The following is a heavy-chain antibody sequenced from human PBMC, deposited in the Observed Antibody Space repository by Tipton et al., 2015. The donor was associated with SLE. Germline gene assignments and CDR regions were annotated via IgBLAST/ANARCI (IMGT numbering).Heavy chain of an antibody. J-gene: IGHJ4*02. CDR2: INQSGST. V-gene: IGHV4-34*01. Sequence: TLSLTCAVYGGSFSGYYWSWIRQPPGKGLEWIGEINQSGSTNYNPSLKSRVTISVDTSKNQFSLKLSSVTAADTAVYYCARHPYDFWSGYYFDYWGQGTLVTVSS. CDR1: GGSFSGYY. D-gene: IGHD3-3*01. CDR3: ARHPYDFWSGYYFDY.